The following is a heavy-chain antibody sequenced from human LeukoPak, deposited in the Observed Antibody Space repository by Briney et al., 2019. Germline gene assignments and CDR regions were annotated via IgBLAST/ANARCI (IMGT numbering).Heavy chain of an antibody. CDR2: ISSSSSYI. J-gene: IGHJ6*02. D-gene: IGHD3-10*01. CDR3: ARDAVVRGITYYYYGMDV. V-gene: IGHV3-21*01. CDR1: GFTFSSYS. Sequence: PGGSLRLSCAASGFTFSSYSMNWVRQAPGKGLEWVSSISSSSSYIYYADSVKGRFTISRDNAKNSLYLQMNSLRAEDTAVYYCARDAVVRGITYYYYGMDVWRQGTTVTVSS.